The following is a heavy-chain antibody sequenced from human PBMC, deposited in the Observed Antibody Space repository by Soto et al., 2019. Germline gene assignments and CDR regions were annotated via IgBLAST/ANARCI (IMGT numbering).Heavy chain of an antibody. CDR1: GFTFSSYD. J-gene: IGHJ5*02. V-gene: IGHV3-30*02. CDR2: IWYDGSNK. D-gene: IGHD3-9*01. Sequence: GGSLRLSCVASGFTFSSYDMHWVRQAPGRGLEWVAVIWYDGSNKYYADSVKGRFTISRDNSKNTLYLQMNSLRAEDTAVYYCAKDLNDILPNWFDPWGQGTLVNVSS. CDR3: AKDLNDILPNWFDP.